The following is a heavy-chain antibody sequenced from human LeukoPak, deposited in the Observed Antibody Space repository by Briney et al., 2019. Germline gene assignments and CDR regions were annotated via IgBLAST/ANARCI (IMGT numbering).Heavy chain of an antibody. CDR1: GFTLSSYG. J-gene: IGHJ4*02. CDR3: AKDQRITIFGVVIFMPSYDNEYYFDY. D-gene: IGHD3-3*01. Sequence: GGSLRLSCAASGFTLSSYGMSWVRQAPGKGLEWVSVISGSGGNTYHADSVTGRLTICRANSKNTLYLQMNSLGAEDTAVYYCAKDQRITIFGVVIFMPSYDNEYYFDYWGQGTLVTVSS. CDR2: ISGSGGNT. V-gene: IGHV3-23*01.